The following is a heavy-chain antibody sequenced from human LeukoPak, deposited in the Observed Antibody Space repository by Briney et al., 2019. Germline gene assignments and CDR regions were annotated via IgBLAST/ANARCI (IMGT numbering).Heavy chain of an antibody. J-gene: IGHJ4*02. CDR1: GGSISSSSYY. CDR3: ARVRVTIFGVVPTAPFDY. Sequence: SETLSLTCTVSGGSISSSSYYWGWIRQPPGKGLEWIGSIYYSGSTYYNPSLKSRVTISVDTSKNQFSLKLSSVTAADTAVYYCARVRVTIFGVVPTAPFDYWGQGTLVTVSS. CDR2: IYYSGST. V-gene: IGHV4-39*07. D-gene: IGHD3-3*01.